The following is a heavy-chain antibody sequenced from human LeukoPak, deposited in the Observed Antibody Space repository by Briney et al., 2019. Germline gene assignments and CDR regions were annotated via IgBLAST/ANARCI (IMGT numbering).Heavy chain of an antibody. J-gene: IGHJ4*02. Sequence: SETLSLTCTVSGGSISSYYWSWIRQPPGKGLEWIGYIYYSGSTNYNPSLKSRVTTSVDTSKNQFSLKLSSVTAADTAVYYCARQRGYLYYFDYWGQGTLVTVSS. V-gene: IGHV4-59*08. CDR1: GGSISSYY. CDR3: ARQRGYLYYFDY. CDR2: IYYSGST. D-gene: IGHD3-16*02.